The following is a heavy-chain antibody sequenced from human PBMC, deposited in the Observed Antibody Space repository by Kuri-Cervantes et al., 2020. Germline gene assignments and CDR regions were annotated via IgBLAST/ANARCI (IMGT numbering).Heavy chain of an antibody. Sequence: GESLKISLAAPGFTFSSYGMHWVRQAPGKGLEWVAVIWYGGSNKYYADSVKGRFTISRDNSKNTLYLQMNSLRAEDTAVYYCAKTEGDYYDSSGYWFDYWGQGTLVTVSS. CDR3: AKTEGDYYDSSGYWFDY. CDR2: IWYGGSNK. CDR1: GFTFSSYG. D-gene: IGHD3-22*01. J-gene: IGHJ4*02. V-gene: IGHV3-30*02.